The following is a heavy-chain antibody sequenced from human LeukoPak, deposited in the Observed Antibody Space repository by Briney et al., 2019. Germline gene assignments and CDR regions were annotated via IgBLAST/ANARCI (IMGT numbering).Heavy chain of an antibody. D-gene: IGHD3-22*01. V-gene: IGHV3-30*03. CDR3: ARAKGVSTGYRPTDY. J-gene: IGHJ4*02. Sequence: SGRSLRLSCAASGFTFSSYGMHWVRQAPGKGLEWVAVISYDGSNKYYADSVKGRFTISRDNSKNTLYLQMNSLRAEDTAVYYCARAKGVSTGYRPTDYWGQGTLVTVSS. CDR2: ISYDGSNK. CDR1: GFTFSSYG.